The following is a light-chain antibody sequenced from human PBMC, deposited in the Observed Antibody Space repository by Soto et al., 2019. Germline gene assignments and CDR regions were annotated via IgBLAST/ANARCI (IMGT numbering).Light chain of an antibody. V-gene: IGKV1-5*03. Sequence: DIQLTQSPSSLSASVGDRVTITCRASQSISSYLNWFQQKPGKAPKLLIYKASTLKSGVPSRFSGSGSGTEFTLTISSLQPDDFATYYCQHYHSYPITFGQGTRLEIK. CDR1: QSISSY. J-gene: IGKJ5*01. CDR2: KAS. CDR3: QHYHSYPIT.